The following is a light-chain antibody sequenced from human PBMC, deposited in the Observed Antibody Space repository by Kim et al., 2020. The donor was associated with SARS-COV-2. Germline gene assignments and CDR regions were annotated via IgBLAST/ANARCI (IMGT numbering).Light chain of an antibody. CDR1: QSLVHSDGNTY. CDR2: KVS. CDR3: MQGTHWPPYT. V-gene: IGKV2-30*02. Sequence: DVVMTQSPLSLPVTLGQPASISCRSSQSLVHSDGNTYLNWFQQRPGQSPRRLIYKVSNRDSGVPDRFSGSGSGTDFTLKISRVEAEDVGVYYGMQGTHWPPYTFGQGTKLEI. J-gene: IGKJ2*01.